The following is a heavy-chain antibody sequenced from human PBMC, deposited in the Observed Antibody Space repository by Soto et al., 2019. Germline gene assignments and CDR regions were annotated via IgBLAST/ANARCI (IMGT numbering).Heavy chain of an antibody. CDR2: IYYSGST. V-gene: IGHV4-30-4*01. D-gene: IGHD2-15*01. CDR3: ARARGARYFDY. Sequence: PSETLSLTCTVSGCSISSYYWSWIRQPPGKGLEWIGYIYYSGSTYYNPSLKSRVTISVDTSKNQFSLKLSSVTAADTAVYYCARARGARYFDYWGQGTLVTVSS. CDR1: GCSISSYY. J-gene: IGHJ4*02.